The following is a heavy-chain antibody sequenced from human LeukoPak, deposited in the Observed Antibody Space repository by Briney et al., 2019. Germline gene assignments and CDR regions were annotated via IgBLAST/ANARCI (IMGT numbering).Heavy chain of an antibody. CDR3: VRAYDSIRGYFDY. V-gene: IGHV1-69*13. J-gene: IGHJ4*02. D-gene: IGHD3-10*01. Sequence: PWASVKVSCKASGGTFSSYVITWVRQAPRQGLEWMGGIIPIFGTANYAQKFQGRVTITADESTSTAYMELNSLRSEDTAVYYCVRAYDSIRGYFDYWGQGTLVTVSS. CDR1: GGTFSSYV. CDR2: IIPIFGTA.